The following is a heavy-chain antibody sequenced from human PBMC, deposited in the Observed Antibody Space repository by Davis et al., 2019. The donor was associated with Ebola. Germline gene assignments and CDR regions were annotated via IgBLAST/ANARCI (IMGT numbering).Heavy chain of an antibody. V-gene: IGHV3-23*01. CDR3: TTRYSNPPY. D-gene: IGHD4-11*01. Sequence: PGGSLRLSCAASGFTFSNHVVSWVRQLPGKGLEWVAAISGSGGATYHADPVKGRFTISRDNSKSTLFLQMNSLRVEDTAIYYCTTRYSNPPYWGQGTLVTVSS. J-gene: IGHJ4*02. CDR1: GFTFSNHV. CDR2: ISGSGGAT.